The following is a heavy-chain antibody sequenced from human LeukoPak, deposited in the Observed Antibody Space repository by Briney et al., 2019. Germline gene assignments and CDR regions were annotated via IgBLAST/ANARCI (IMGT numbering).Heavy chain of an antibody. V-gene: IGHV3-23*01. J-gene: IGHJ4*02. CDR3: AKDRSDYGDYKIDY. CDR1: GFSFSTYA. D-gene: IGHD4-17*01. Sequence: GGSLRLSRAASGFSFSTYAMSWVRQAPGKGLEWVSSISGGGDYTHYADSVKGRFTISRDDSKNTVFLQMNSLRAEDTAVYYCAKDRSDYGDYKIDYWGQGTLVTVSS. CDR2: ISGGGDYT.